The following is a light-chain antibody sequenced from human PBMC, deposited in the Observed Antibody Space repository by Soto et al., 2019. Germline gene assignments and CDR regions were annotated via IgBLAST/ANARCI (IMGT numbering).Light chain of an antibody. J-gene: IGKJ1*01. CDR3: QQYNSFPGT. CDR1: QSIGIW. CDR2: GAS. Sequence: DIQMTQSPSTLSASVGDRVSITCRASQSIGIWLAWYQQKPGRAPKLLIYGASSLESAVPSRFSGSRSGTEFTLTISSLQPDDFATYYCQQYNSFPGTFGQGTKVEIK. V-gene: IGKV1-5*03.